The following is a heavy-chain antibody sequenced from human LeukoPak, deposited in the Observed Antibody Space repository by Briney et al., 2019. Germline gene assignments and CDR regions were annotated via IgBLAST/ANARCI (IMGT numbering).Heavy chain of an antibody. D-gene: IGHD7-27*01. CDR1: GGSITIYY. Sequence: SETLSLTCTVSGGSITIYYWSWIRQPAGKGLEWIGRIYTSGSTNYNPSLKSRVTMSVDTSKNQFSLKLSSVAAADTAVYYCARNIVTGDLDYWGQGTLVTVSS. CDR2: IYTSGST. V-gene: IGHV4-4*07. CDR3: ARNIVTGDLDY. J-gene: IGHJ4*02.